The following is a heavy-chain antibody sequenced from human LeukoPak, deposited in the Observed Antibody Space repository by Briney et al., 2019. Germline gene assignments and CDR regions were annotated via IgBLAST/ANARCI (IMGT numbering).Heavy chain of an antibody. CDR3: ARVGGGFKVFDI. D-gene: IGHD1-26*01. Sequence: ASVKLSCRASGYTFTGYYMHWVRQAPGQGLEWMGWINPNSGGTNYAQKFQGWATMTRDTSISTAYMELSRLRSDDTAVYYCARVGGGFKVFDIWGQGTMVTVSS. CDR2: INPNSGGT. CDR1: GYTFTGYY. J-gene: IGHJ3*02. V-gene: IGHV1-2*04.